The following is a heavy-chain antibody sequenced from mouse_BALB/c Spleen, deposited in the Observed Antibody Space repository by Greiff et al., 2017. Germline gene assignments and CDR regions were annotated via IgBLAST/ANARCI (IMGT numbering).Heavy chain of an antibody. D-gene: IGHD2-4*01. V-gene: IGHV1-80*01. Sequence: VHLVESGAELVRPGSSVKISCKASGYAFSSYWMNWVKQRPGQGLEWIGQIYPGDGDTNYNGKFKGKATLTADKSSSTAYMQLSSLTSEDSAVYFCARPMITGDYFDYWGQGTTLTVSS. J-gene: IGHJ2*01. CDR3: ARPMITGDYFDY. CDR1: GYAFSSYW. CDR2: IYPGDGDT.